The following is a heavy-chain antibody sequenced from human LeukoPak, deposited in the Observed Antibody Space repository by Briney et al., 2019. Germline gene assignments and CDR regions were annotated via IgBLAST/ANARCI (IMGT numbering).Heavy chain of an antibody. Sequence: PGRSLRLSCAASGFTFSSYVMHWVRQAPGKGLEWVAIISYDGSNEYYADSVKGRFTISRDNAKNSLYLQMNSLRAEDTAVYYCASWGPAMVIDAFDIWGQGTMVTVSS. CDR2: ISYDGSNE. V-gene: IGHV3-30*04. CDR1: GFTFSSYV. J-gene: IGHJ3*02. CDR3: ASWGPAMVIDAFDI. D-gene: IGHD5-18*01.